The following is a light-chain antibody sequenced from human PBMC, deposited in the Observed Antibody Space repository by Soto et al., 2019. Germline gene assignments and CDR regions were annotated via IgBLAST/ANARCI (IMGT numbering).Light chain of an antibody. J-gene: IGLJ1*01. V-gene: IGLV1-44*01. CDR3: AAWDDSLNGHV. Sequence: QSVLTQPHSASGTPGQGVTISCSGSSSNIGTSSVHWFQQLPGTAPKLLISTTNQRPSGVPERFSGSKSGTSASLAISELQSEDEADYYCAAWDDSLNGHVFGTGTKVTVL. CDR2: TTN. CDR1: SSNIGTSS.